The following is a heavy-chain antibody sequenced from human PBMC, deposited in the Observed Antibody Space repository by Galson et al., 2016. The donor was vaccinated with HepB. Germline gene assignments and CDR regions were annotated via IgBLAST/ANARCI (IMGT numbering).Heavy chain of an antibody. CDR3: ARVMVDYHYWSNKPKNYYSGMDV. V-gene: IGHV3-11*01. CDR2: ISSSGSTI. CDR1: GITFSDSY. J-gene: IGHJ6*02. Sequence: SLRLSCAASGITFSDSYMTWIRQAPGKGLEWLSYISSSGSTIYYADSVKGRFTISRDNAKSSLYLQMNSLRAEDTAVYYCARVMVDYHYWSNKPKNYYSGMDVWGQGTTVTVSS. D-gene: IGHD3-3*01.